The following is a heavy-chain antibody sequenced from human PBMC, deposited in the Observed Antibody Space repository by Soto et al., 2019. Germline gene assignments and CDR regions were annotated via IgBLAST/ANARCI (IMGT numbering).Heavy chain of an antibody. D-gene: IGHD3-22*01. CDR2: INAGNGNT. CDR1: GYTFTSYA. CDR3: AREARYYYDSSGYSQRYYYYGMDV. Sequence: ASVKVSCKASGYTFTSYAMHWVRQAPGQRLEWMGWINAGNGNTKYSQKFQGRVTITRDTSASTAYMELSSLRSEDTAVYYCAREARYYYDSSGYSQRYYYYGMDVWGQGTTVTVSS. J-gene: IGHJ6*02. V-gene: IGHV1-3*01.